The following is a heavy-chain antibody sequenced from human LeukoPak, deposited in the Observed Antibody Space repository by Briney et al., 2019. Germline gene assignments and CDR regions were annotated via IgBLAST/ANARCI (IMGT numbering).Heavy chain of an antibody. V-gene: IGHV4-30-2*01. D-gene: IGHD5-18*01. CDR3: ARGTAMVPFDY. J-gene: IGHJ4*02. Sequence: SETLSLTCAVSGGSISSGGYSWSWIRQPPGKGLEWIGYIYHSGSTYYNPSLKSRVTISVDRSKNQFSLKLGSVTAADTAVYYCARGTAMVPFDYWGQGTLVTVSS. CDR2: IYHSGST. CDR1: GGSISSGGYS.